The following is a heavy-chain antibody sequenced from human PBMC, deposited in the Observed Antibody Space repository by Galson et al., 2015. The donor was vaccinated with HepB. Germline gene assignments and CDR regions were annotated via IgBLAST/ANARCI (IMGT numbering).Heavy chain of an antibody. CDR2: IYWDDDK. V-gene: IGHV2-5*02. CDR3: AYRRNLKAWFDP. D-gene: IGHD1-7*01. Sequence: PALVKPTQTLTLTCTFSGSSLSTRGVSVGWVRQPPGKPLEWLALIYWDDDKRYSPSLRSRLAIAGGSSANRMVLIMTNMGPEDTATYYCAYRRNLKAWFDPWGQGIPVTVSS. J-gene: IGHJ5*02. CDR1: GSSLSTRGVS.